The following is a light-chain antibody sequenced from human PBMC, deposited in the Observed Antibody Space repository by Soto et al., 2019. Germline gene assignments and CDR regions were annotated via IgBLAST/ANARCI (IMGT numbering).Light chain of an antibody. CDR3: EAWDDSLNGRV. CDR2: SIN. J-gene: IGLJ3*02. V-gene: IGLV1-44*01. Sequence: QSVLTQPPSASGTPGQRVTISCSGGSSNIGSNTVNWYQQLPGTAPKVLIYSINQRPSGVPDRFSGSKSGTSASLAISRLQPEDEADYYCEAWDDSLNGRVFGGGTKLTVL. CDR1: SSNIGSNT.